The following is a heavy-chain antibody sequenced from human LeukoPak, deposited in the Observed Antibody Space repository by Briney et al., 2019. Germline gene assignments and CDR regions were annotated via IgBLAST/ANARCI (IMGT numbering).Heavy chain of an antibody. D-gene: IGHD3-22*01. J-gene: IGHJ4*02. V-gene: IGHV3-48*01. CDR3: AKRGYYDSSGYSPIDY. CDR2: ISSSISTK. Sequence: PGGSLRLSCAASGFTFSSYSMNWVRQAPGKGLEWVSYISSSISTKYYADSVKGRFTISRDNAKNSLYLQMNSLRAEDTAVYYCAKRGYYDSSGYSPIDYWAREPWSPSPQ. CDR1: GFTFSSYS.